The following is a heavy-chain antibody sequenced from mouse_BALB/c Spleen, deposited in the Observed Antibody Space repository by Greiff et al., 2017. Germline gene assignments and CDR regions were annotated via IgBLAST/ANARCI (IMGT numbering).Heavy chain of an antibody. CDR3: ARYDGYYDYFDY. Sequence: DVKVVESGGGLVKPGGSLKLSCAASGFTFSSYAMSWVRQTPEKRLEWVASISSGGSTYYPDSVKGRFTISRDNARNILYLQMSSLRSEDTAMYYCARYDGYYDYFDYWGQGTTLTVSS. D-gene: IGHD2-3*01. J-gene: IGHJ2*01. CDR1: GFTFSSYA. CDR2: ISSGGST. V-gene: IGHV5-6-5*01.